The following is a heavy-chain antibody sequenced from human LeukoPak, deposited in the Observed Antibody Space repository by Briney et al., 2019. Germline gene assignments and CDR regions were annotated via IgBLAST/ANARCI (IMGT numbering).Heavy chain of an antibody. V-gene: IGHV3-30*02. CDR1: GFTFSSYG. J-gene: IGHJ3*02. CDR3: AKLATGTTGGDAFDI. CDR2: IWYDGSNK. Sequence: GGSLRLSCAASGFTFSSYGMHWVRQAPGKGLEWVAVIWYDGSNKDYADSVKGRFTISRDNSKNTLYLQMNSLRAEDTAVYYCAKLATGTTGGDAFDIWGQGTMVTVSS. D-gene: IGHD1-1*01.